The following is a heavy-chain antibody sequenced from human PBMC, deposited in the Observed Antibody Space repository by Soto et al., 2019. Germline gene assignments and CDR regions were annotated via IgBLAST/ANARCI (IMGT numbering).Heavy chain of an antibody. J-gene: IGHJ4*02. CDR2: ISYDGSNK. Sequence: QVQLVESGGGVVQPGRSLRLSCAASGFTFSSYGMHWVRQAPGKGLEWVAVISYDGSNKYYADSVKGRFTISRDNSKNTLYLQMNSLGAEDTAVYYCAKGECSGGSCYVGPFDYWGQGTLVTVSS. CDR3: AKGECSGGSCYVGPFDY. CDR1: GFTFSSYG. V-gene: IGHV3-30*18. D-gene: IGHD2-15*01.